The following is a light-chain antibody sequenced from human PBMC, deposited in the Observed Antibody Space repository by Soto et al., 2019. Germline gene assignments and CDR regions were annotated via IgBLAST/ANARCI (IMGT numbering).Light chain of an antibody. Sequence: DIQMTQSPSSLSASIGDRVTITCRASQSISSYLNWYQQKPGKAPKLLIYAASSLQSGVPSRFSGSGSGTDFTLPISSLQPEDFATYYCQQSNSTPSTFGQGTKVEIK. CDR1: QSISSY. CDR3: QQSNSTPST. CDR2: AAS. V-gene: IGKV1-39*01. J-gene: IGKJ1*01.